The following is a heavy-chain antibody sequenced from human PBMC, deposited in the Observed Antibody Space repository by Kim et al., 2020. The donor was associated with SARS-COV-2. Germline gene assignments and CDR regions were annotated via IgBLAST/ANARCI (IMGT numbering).Heavy chain of an antibody. CDR3: AKDRGGDSGYDRDWYFDL. J-gene: IGHJ2*01. D-gene: IGHD5-12*01. Sequence: GGSLRLSCAASGFTFSSYAMSWVRQAPGKGLEWVSAISGSGGSTYYADSVKGRFTISRDNSKNTLYLQMNSLRAEDTAVYYCAKDRGGDSGYDRDWYFDLWGRGTLVTVSS. CDR2: ISGSGGST. CDR1: GFTFSSYA. V-gene: IGHV3-23*01.